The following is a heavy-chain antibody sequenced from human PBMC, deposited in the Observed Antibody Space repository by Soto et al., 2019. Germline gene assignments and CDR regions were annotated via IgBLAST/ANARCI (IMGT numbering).Heavy chain of an antibody. CDR1: GGSISSSSYF. CDR2: IYYIGST. CDR3: ARHPSDFWFDP. Sequence: SETLSLTCSVSGGSISSSSYFWGWIRQPPGKGLEWIGSIYYIGSTYYNPSFKSRFTVSVDTSKNQFSLKLSSVTAADTAVYYCARHPSDFWFDPWGQGTLVTVSS. V-gene: IGHV4-39*01. D-gene: IGHD2-21*02. J-gene: IGHJ5*02.